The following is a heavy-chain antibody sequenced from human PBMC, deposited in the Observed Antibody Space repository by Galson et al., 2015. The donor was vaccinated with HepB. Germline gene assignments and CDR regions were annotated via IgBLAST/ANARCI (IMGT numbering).Heavy chain of an antibody. CDR1: GFTFSNYG. CDR2: VTGSGDTT. Sequence: SLRLSCAASGFTFSNYGMSWVRQAPGKGLERVSAVTGSGDTTFYADSVKGRFTISRDNSRNTVLLQMNSLRAEDTAIYYCAKMQGFFDYWGQGTLVTVSS. CDR3: AKMQGFFDY. J-gene: IGHJ4*02. V-gene: IGHV3-23*01.